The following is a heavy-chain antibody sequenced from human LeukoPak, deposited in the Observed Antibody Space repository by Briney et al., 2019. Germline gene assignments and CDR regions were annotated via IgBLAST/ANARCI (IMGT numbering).Heavy chain of an antibody. CDR1: GFTFSSYS. D-gene: IGHD6-13*01. Sequence: GGSLRLSCAASGFTFSSYSMNWVRQAPGKGLEWVSSISSSSSYIYYADSVKGRFTISRDNAKNSLYLQMNSLRAEDTAVYYCAKEWRYSSSWYQYYFDSWGQGTLVTVSS. CDR2: ISSSSSYI. V-gene: IGHV3-21*01. J-gene: IGHJ4*02. CDR3: AKEWRYSSSWYQYYFDS.